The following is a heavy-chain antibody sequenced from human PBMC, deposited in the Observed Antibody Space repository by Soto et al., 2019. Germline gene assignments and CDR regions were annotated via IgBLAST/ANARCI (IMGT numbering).Heavy chain of an antibody. CDR3: ASQEKVVVVAATAFDY. J-gene: IGHJ4*02. D-gene: IGHD2-15*01. Sequence: SETLSLTCTVSGGSISSSSYYWGWIRQPPGKGLEWIGSIYYSGSTYYNPSLKSRVTISLDTSKNQFSLKLSSVTAADTAVYYCASQEKVVVVAATAFDYWGQGTLVTVSS. CDR1: GGSISSSSYY. V-gene: IGHV4-39*01. CDR2: IYYSGST.